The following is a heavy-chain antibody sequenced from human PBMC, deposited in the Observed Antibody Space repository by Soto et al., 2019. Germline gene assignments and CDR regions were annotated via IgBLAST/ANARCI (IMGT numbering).Heavy chain of an antibody. V-gene: IGHV3-23*01. Sequence: GGSLRLSCAASGFKFSNYAMSWVRQAPGKGLEWVSLISATGGGTYYADSVRGRFTISRDNTHNTLYLQVHSLTAEDTAVYYCAKDRRAGGNSAFYFDFWGQGAQVTVSS. CDR2: ISATGGGT. D-gene: IGHD3-16*01. CDR3: AKDRRAGGNSAFYFDF. J-gene: IGHJ4*02. CDR1: GFKFSNYA.